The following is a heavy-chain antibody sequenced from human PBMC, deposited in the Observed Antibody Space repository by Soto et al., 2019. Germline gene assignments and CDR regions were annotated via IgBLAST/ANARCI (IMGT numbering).Heavy chain of an antibody. Sequence: QVQLVQSGDEVKKPGASVKVSCKASGYIFVNYGIAWVRQAPGQGLEWMGWISPYTGNTHSATKVQGSLTXXTXTXXSTAYMDLGSLTSDDTAVYYCVMVDNYVTPTPQDVWGQGTTVTVSS. CDR1: GYIFVNYG. V-gene: IGHV1-18*01. D-gene: IGHD3-16*01. CDR2: ISPYTGNT. J-gene: IGHJ6*02. CDR3: VMVDNYVTPTPQDV.